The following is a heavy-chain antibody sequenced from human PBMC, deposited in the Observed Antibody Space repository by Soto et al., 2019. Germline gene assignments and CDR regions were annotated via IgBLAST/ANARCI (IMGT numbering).Heavy chain of an antibody. V-gene: IGHV1-69*13. D-gene: IGHD2-15*01. CDR2: IIPIFGTA. CDR3: ARSHYSDAFDI. CDR1: GYTFTSYA. J-gene: IGHJ3*02. Sequence: SVKVSCKASGYTFTSYAISWVRQAPGQGLEWMGGIIPIFGTANYAQKFQGRVTITADESTSTAYMELSSLRSEDTAVYYCARSHYSDAFDIWGQGTTVTVSS.